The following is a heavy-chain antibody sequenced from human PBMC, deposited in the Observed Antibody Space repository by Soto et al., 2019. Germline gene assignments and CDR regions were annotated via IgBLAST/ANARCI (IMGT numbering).Heavy chain of an antibody. Sequence: QVQLVQSGAEVKKPGASVKISCKAFGYSFLSHYMHWVRQAPGQGLEWMGTSHPAGIKTGYAQKFQGRVTMTTDTSTSTVYMELTSLTSEDTAVYYCARATSWNDLVWWFAPWGQGTLVTVSS. D-gene: IGHD1-1*01. V-gene: IGHV1-46*03. J-gene: IGHJ5*02. CDR3: ARATSWNDLVWWFAP. CDR2: SHPAGIKT. CDR1: GYSFLSHY.